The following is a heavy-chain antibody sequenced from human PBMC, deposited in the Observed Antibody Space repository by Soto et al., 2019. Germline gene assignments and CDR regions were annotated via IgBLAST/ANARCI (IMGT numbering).Heavy chain of an antibody. D-gene: IGHD2-15*01. CDR3: ASGYCSGGSCYAQGYYGMDV. CDR2: ISSSSSYI. Sequence: EVQLVESGGGLVKPGGSLRLSCAASGFTFSSYSMNWVRQAPGKGLEWVSSISSSSSYIYYADSVKGRFTISRDNAKNSPYLQMNSLRAEDTAVYYCASGYCSGGSCYAQGYYGMDVWGQGTTVTVSS. CDR1: GFTFSSYS. V-gene: IGHV3-21*01. J-gene: IGHJ6*02.